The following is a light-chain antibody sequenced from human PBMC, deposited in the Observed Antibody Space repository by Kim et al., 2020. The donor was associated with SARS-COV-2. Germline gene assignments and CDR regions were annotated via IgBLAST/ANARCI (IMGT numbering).Light chain of an antibody. V-gene: IGLV3-1*01. CDR1: KLGDKY. CDR3: QAWDSSIYV. J-gene: IGLJ1*01. Sequence: SYELTQPPSVSVSPGQTASITCSGDKLGDKYASWYQQKPGQSPVVVIFRDNRRPSGFPERFSGSNSGNTATLTISGTQAMDEADYYCQAWDSSIYVFGTGTKVTVL. CDR2: RDN.